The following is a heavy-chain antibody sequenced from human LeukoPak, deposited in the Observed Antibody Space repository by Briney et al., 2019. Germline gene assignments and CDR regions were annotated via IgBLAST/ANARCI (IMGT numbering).Heavy chain of an antibody. D-gene: IGHD3-3*02. Sequence: SETLSLTCTVSGGSISSYYWSWIRQPPGKGLEWIGHICYSGSTYYNPSLNSRVSMSADASKNQFSLKLSSVTAADTAVYYCARIGSAAFTDYWGQGTLVTVSS. CDR3: ARIGSAAFTDY. V-gene: IGHV4-59*08. J-gene: IGHJ4*02. CDR1: GGSISSYY. CDR2: ICYSGST.